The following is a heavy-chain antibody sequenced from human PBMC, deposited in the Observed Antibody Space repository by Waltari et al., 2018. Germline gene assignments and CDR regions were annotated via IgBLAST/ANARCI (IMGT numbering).Heavy chain of an antibody. V-gene: IGHV3-7*01. D-gene: IGHD2-2*01. J-gene: IGHJ4*02. Sequence: EVQLVESGGGLVQPGGSLRLSCGASGFTFSRYWMSGARQTPGKGLEWVANINYDGSQKYYVDSVKGRFTISRDNAKNSVYLQMNSLRVEDTAVYYCAKSRGFEYWGQGALITVSS. CDR1: GFTFSRYW. CDR3: AKSRGFEY. CDR2: INYDGSQK.